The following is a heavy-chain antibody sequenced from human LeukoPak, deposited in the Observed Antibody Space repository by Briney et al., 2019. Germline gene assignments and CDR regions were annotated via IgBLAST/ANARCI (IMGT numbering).Heavy chain of an antibody. Sequence: PGGSLRLSCAASGFTFRRYGMSWVRQAPGKGLEWVSVIYSGGSTYYADSVKGRFTISRDNSKNTLYLQMNSLRAEDTAVYYCAREGYSSGPFDYWGQGTLVTVSS. CDR1: GFTFRRYG. V-gene: IGHV3-66*01. D-gene: IGHD6-19*01. CDR3: AREGYSSGPFDY. J-gene: IGHJ4*02. CDR2: IYSGGST.